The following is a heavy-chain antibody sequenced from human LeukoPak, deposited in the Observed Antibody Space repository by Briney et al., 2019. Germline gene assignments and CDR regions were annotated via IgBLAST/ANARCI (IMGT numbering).Heavy chain of an antibody. V-gene: IGHV3-48*01. J-gene: IGHJ3*02. Sequence: PGGSLRLSCAASGFTFSSYSMNWVRQAPGKGLEWVSYISSSSSTIYYADSVKGRFTISRDNAKNSLYLQMNSLRAEDTAVYYCARDRTQLAYCGGDCPPGAFDIWGQGTMVTVSS. CDR3: ARDRTQLAYCGGDCPPGAFDI. D-gene: IGHD2-21*01. CDR1: GFTFSSYS. CDR2: ISSSSSTI.